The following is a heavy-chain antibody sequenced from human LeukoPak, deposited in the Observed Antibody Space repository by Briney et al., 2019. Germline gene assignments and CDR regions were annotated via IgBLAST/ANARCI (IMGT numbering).Heavy chain of an antibody. CDR2: IYYSGST. CDR3: ARDQGPLWSGNKYYYYYGMDV. D-gene: IGHD3-3*01. V-gene: IGHV4-59*01. J-gene: IGHJ6*02. CDR1: GGSISSYY. Sequence: SETLSLTCTVSGGSISSYYWTWIRQPPGKGLEWIGYIYYSGSTNYNPSLKSRVTISVDTSKNQFSLKLSSVTAADTAVYYCARDQGPLWSGNKYYYYYGMDVWGQGTTVTVSS.